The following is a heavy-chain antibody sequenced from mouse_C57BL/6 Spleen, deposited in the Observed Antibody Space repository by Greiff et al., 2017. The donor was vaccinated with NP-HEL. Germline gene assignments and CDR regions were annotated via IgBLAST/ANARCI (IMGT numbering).Heavy chain of an antibody. V-gene: IGHV5-4*03. J-gene: IGHJ2*01. CDR3: ARAVDGYSYFDY. CDR2: ISDGGSYT. D-gene: IGHD2-3*01. CDR1: GFTFSSYA. Sequence: EVNVVESGGGLVKPGGSLKLSCAASGFTFSSYAMSWVRQTPEKRLEWVATISDGGSYTYYPDNVKGRFTISRDNAKNNLYLQMSHLKSEDTAMYYCARAVDGYSYFDYWGQGTTLTVSS.